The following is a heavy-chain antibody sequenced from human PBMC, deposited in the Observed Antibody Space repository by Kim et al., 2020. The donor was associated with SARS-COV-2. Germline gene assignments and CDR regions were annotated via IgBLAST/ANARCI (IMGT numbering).Heavy chain of an antibody. D-gene: IGHD4-17*01. J-gene: IGHJ2*01. CDR3: TVTTPGWYFDL. CDR2: T. V-gene: IGHV3-49*02. Sequence: TEYAASVEGRFTISRDDSKSIAYLQMNSLKTEDTAVYYCTVTTPGWYFDLWGRGTLVTVSS.